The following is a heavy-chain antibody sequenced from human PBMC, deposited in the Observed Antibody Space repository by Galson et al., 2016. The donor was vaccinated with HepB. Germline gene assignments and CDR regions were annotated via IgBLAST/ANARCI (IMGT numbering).Heavy chain of an antibody. J-gene: IGHJ6*02. CDR1: GGTFSNYG. Sequence: SVKVSCKASGGTFSNYGINWVRQAPGQGLEWMGGIIPIFGTTNYAQKFQGRVTITADKSTSTAYMELSSLRSEDTAVYYCARLRTGGGYDWGGGNYYGMDVWGQGTPVTVSS. CDR2: IIPIFGTT. CDR3: ARLRTGGGYDWGGGNYYGMDV. D-gene: IGHD5-12*01. V-gene: IGHV1-69*06.